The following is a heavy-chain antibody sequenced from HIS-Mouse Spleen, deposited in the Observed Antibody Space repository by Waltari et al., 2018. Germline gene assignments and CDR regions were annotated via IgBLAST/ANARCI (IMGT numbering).Heavy chain of an antibody. V-gene: IGHV3-73*02. D-gene: IGHD1-26*01. J-gene: IGHJ3*02. CDR1: GSPVSCSA. CDR2: IRSKANSYAT. CDR3: MGGATLDAFDI. Sequence: EVQLVESGGGLVQPGGALKLACAASGSPVSCSAMPWVLQAAGKGLEWVGRIRSKANSYATAYAASVKGRFTISRDDSKNTAYLQMNSLKTEDTAVYYCMGGATLDAFDIWGQGTMVTVSS.